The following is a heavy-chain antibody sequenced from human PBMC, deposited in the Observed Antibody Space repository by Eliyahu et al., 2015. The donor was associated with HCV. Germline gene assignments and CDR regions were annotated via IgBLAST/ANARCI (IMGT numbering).Heavy chain of an antibody. J-gene: IGHJ2*01. CDR3: VQEYSHDNWFFDL. D-gene: IGHD5-18*01. Sequence: QVQLVESGGGVVQPGGSLRLSCAGSGFSFSDSGMQWVRQAPGKGLEWVVVISAAGGTQYYADSVKGRFTISRDNSKNTVYLQVNSLRPDDTAVYYCVQEYSHDNWFFDLWGRGTVVTVSS. CDR1: GFSFSDSG. CDR2: ISAAGGTQ. V-gene: IGHV3-30*18.